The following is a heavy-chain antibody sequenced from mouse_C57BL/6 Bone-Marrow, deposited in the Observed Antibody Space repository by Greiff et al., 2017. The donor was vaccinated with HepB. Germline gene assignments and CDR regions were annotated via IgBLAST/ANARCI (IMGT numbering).Heavy chain of an antibody. Sequence: QVQLQQSGAELVKPGASVKISCKASGYAFSSYWMNWVKQRPGKGLEWIGQIYPGDGDTNYNGKFKGKATLTADKSSSTAYMQLSSLTSEDSAVYFCASPLIYYDYDDAMDYWGQGTSVTVSS. V-gene: IGHV1-80*01. CDR3: ASPLIYYDYDDAMDY. CDR1: GYAFSSYW. D-gene: IGHD2-4*01. J-gene: IGHJ4*01. CDR2: IYPGDGDT.